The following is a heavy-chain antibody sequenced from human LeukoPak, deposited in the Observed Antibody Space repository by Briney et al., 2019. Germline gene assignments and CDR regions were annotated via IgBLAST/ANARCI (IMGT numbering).Heavy chain of an antibody. CDR2: INAGNGNT. J-gene: IGHJ4*02. CDR1: GYTFTSYA. CDR3: ARMRGYCSGGSCYFDY. V-gene: IGHV1-3*01. D-gene: IGHD2-15*01. Sequence: GASVKVSSKASGYTFTSYAMHWVRQAPGQRREWMGWINAGNGNTKYSQKFQGRVTITRDTSASTAYMELSSLRSEDTAVYYCARMRGYCSGGSCYFDYWGQGTLVTVSS.